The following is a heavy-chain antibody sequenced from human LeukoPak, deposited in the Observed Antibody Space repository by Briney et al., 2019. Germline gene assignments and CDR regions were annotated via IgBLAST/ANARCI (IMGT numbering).Heavy chain of an antibody. CDR1: GGSISSRSYY. CDR2: IYYSGST. J-gene: IGHJ5*02. CDR3: ARHVPDTTMDPTIWFDP. Sequence: SEILSLTCTVSGGSISSRSYYWGWIRQPPGKGLGWIGSIYYSGSTYYNPSLKSRVTISVDTSKNQFSLKLIAADSAVYYCARHVPDTTMDPTIWFDPWGQGTLVTVSS. V-gene: IGHV4-39*01. D-gene: IGHD5-18*01.